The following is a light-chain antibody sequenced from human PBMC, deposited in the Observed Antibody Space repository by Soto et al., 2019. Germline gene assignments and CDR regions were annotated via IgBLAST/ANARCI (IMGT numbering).Light chain of an antibody. J-gene: IGLJ3*02. CDR2: EVS. CDR3: SSYTSRSTWL. Sequence: QSALTQPASVSGSPGQSITISCTGTSSDVGAYNYVSWYQQHPGKAPKIMIYEVSNRPSGVSNRCSGSKSANTASLTISGLQAGDEADYYCSSYTSRSTWLFGGGTKVTVL. CDR1: SSDVGAYNY. V-gene: IGLV2-14*03.